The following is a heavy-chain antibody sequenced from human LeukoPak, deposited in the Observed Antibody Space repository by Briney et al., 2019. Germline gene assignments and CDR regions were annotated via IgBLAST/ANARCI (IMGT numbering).Heavy chain of an antibody. J-gene: IGHJ4*02. CDR2: IYTSGST. CDR3: ARAGQGYCTSASCYLSLDY. D-gene: IGHD2-2*01. Sequence: SETLSLTCTVSGGSLSSGGYYWSWIRQPAGKGLEWIGRIYTSGSTDYNPSLKSRVTMSVDTSKNQFSLKLSSVTAADTAVYYCARAGQGYCTSASCYLSLDYWGQGTLVTVSS. CDR1: GGSLSSGGYY. V-gene: IGHV4-61*02.